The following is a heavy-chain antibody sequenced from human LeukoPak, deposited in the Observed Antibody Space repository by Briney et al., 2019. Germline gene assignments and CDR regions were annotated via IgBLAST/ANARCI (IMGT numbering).Heavy chain of an antibody. J-gene: IGHJ4*02. D-gene: IGHD2-21*01. CDR2: ISGDGGST. CDR1: GFTFDDYA. CDR3: AKGGYGDWYYFDY. V-gene: IGHV3-43*02. Sequence: PGGPLRLSCAASGFTFDDYAMHWVRQAPGKGLEWVSLISGDGGSTYYADSVRGRFTISRDNSKNSLYLQMNSLRTEDTALYYCAKGGYGDWYYFDYWGQGTLVTVSS.